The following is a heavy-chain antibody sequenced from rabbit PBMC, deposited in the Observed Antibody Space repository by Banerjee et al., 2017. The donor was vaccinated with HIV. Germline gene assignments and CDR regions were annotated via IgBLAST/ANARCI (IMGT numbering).Heavy chain of an antibody. CDR2: IYAGSSGST. J-gene: IGHJ4*01. V-gene: IGHV1S45*01. D-gene: IGHD4-2*01. Sequence: QEQLVESGGGLVQPEGSLALTCKASGFTISSSYYMCWVRQAPGKGLEWIGCIYAGSSGSTYYASWAKGRFTISKTSSTTVTLQMTSLTAADMATYFCARDGVYTGPDYDLWGPGTLVTVS. CDR3: ARDGVYTGPDYDL. CDR1: GFTISSSYY.